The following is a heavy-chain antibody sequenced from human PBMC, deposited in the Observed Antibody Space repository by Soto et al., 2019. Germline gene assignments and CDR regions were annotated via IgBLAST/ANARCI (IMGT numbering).Heavy chain of an antibody. J-gene: IGHJ6*02. CDR2: ISYEGSNK. D-gene: IGHD1-1*01. CDR3: ARVNPGNNLYYFNGLDV. V-gene: IGHV3-30-3*01. Sequence: LRLSCAASGFTFDTYGIHWVRQAPGKGLEWVALISYEGSNKYYSDSVKGRFTISRDNSKSTLFLHMNSLRVEDTGVYYCARVNPGNNLYYFNGLDVWGQGTSVTVSS. CDR1: GFTFDTYG.